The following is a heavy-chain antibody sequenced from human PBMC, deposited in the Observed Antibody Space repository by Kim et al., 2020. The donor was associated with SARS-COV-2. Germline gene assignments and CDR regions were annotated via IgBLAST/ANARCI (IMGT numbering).Heavy chain of an antibody. CDR3: ASPRGLRGHWFDP. J-gene: IGHJ5*02. D-gene: IGHD4-17*01. Sequence: SETLSLTCAVYGGSFSGYYWSWIRQPPGKGLEWIGEINHSGSTNYNPSLKSRVTISVDTSKNQFSLKLSSVTAADTAVYYCASPRGLRGHWFDPWGQGTLVTVSS. CDR2: INHSGST. V-gene: IGHV4-34*01. CDR1: GGSFSGYY.